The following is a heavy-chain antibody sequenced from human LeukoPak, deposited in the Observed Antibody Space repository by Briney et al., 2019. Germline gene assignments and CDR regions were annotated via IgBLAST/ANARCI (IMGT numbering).Heavy chain of an antibody. CDR2: IWYDGSNK. CDR3: ARDAAATDGMDV. V-gene: IGHV3-33*01. D-gene: IGHD2-15*01. J-gene: IGHJ6*02. CDR1: GFTFSSYG. Sequence: GGSLRLSCAASGFTFSSYGMHWVRQAPGKGLEWVAVIWYDGSNKYYADSVKGRFTISSDNSKNTLYLQMNSLRAEDTAVYYCARDAAATDGMDVWGQGTTVTVSS.